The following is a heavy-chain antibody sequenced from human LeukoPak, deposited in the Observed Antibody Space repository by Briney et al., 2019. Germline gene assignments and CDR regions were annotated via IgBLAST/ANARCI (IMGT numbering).Heavy chain of an antibody. D-gene: IGHD6-13*01. CDR3: AKAKAAAGTRGYYFDY. Sequence: PGGSLRLSCAASGFTFSSYAMSWVRQAPGKGLEWVSAISGSGGSTYYADSVKGRFTISRDNSKSTLYLQMNSLRAEDTAVYYCAKAKAAAGTRGYYFDYWGQGTLVTVSS. CDR1: GFTFSSYA. V-gene: IGHV3-23*01. CDR2: ISGSGGST. J-gene: IGHJ4*02.